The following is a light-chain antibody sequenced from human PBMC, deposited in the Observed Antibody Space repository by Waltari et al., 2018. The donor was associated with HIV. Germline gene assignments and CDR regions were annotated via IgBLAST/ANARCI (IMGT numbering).Light chain of an antibody. J-gene: IGKJ4*01. CDR1: QAISNY. CDR2: GTS. CDR3: QSYKSAPFT. V-gene: IGKV1-27*01. Sequence: SRSASVGDRVTITCRASQAISNYLAWFQQKPGKVPKVLIYGTSSLQSGVPSRFTGSGSGTEFTLTISSLQPEDVATYYCQSYKSAPFTFGGGTRVEIK.